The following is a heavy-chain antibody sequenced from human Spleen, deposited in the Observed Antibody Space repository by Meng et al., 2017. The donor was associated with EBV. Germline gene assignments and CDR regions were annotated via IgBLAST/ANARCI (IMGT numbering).Heavy chain of an antibody. CDR1: GFTFDDHS. V-gene: IGHV3-43*01. D-gene: IGHD4-17*01. CDR2: ITWDGGIT. Sequence: EVELVDSGGGVVKPGGSLRLSCAASGFTFDDHSLHWVCQAPGKGLEWVSLITWDGGITFYADSVKGRFTISRDNSKHSLYLQMNSLRTEDTALYYCAYGDYGYSFDYWGQGTLVTVSS. J-gene: IGHJ4*02. CDR3: AYGDYGYSFDY.